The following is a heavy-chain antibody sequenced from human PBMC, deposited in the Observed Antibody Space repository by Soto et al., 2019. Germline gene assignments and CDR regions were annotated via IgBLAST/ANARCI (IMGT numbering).Heavy chain of an antibody. CDR2: INHSGST. CDR3: ARATMYYYGSGSYYYNYYYYGMDV. D-gene: IGHD3-10*01. CDR1: GGSFSGYY. J-gene: IGHJ6*02. V-gene: IGHV4-34*01. Sequence: SETLSLTCAVYGGSFSGYYWSWIGQPPGKGLEWIGEINHSGSTNYNPSLKSRVTISVDTSKNQFSLKLSSVTAADTAVYYCARATMYYYGSGSYYYNYYYYGMDVWGQGTTVTVS.